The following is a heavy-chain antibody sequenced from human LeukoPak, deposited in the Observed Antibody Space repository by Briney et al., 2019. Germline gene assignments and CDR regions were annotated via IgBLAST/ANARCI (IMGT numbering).Heavy chain of an antibody. J-gene: IGHJ2*01. D-gene: IGHD2-21*02. CDR3: AKDDYLLAYCGGDCPPHWYFDL. Sequence: GGSVTLSCGACGFPFRSSSMRGLRQAPRQGLEGVSVISVSGGSTDYADLVKGRFNLSRDNSKDPLYPQKNSLRAEDTTVYYCAKDDYLLAYCGGDCPPHWYFDLWGRGTLVTVSS. CDR1: GFPFRSSS. V-gene: IGHV3-23*01. CDR2: ISVSGGST.